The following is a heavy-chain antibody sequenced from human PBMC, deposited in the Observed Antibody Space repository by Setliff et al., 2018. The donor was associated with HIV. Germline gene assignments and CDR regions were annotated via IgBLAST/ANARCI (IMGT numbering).Heavy chain of an antibody. J-gene: IGHJ3*01. D-gene: IGHD4-17*01. V-gene: IGHV3-23*01. Sequence: PGGSLRLSCVASGFSFRSYAMTWVRQAPGKGLEWVSVITGSGGTIYQTDSVRGRFTVSRDHSKNTLYLQMNNLRVEDTAVYYCAKDPNGDYVGSFDSWGPGTMVTVSS. CDR2: ITGSGGTI. CDR3: AKDPNGDYVGSFDS. CDR1: GFSFRSYA.